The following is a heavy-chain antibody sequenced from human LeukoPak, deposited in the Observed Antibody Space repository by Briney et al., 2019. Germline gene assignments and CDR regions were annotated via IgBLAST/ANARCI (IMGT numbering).Heavy chain of an antibody. CDR3: ARVGFFFNYYYYYYMDV. CDR2: IYHSGST. J-gene: IGHJ6*03. Sequence: SETLSLTCTVSGYSISSGYYWGWIRQPPGKGLEWIGSIYHSGSTNYNPSLKSRVTISVDTSKNQFSLKLSSVTAADTAVYYCARVGFFFNYYYYYYMDVWGKGTTVTVSS. D-gene: IGHD3-3*01. V-gene: IGHV4-38-2*02. CDR1: GYSISSGYY.